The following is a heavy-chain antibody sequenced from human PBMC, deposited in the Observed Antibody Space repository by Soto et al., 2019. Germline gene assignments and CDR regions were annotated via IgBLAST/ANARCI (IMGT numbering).Heavy chain of an antibody. CDR3: ARSLPGTTGNGLDV. CDR1: GGSISNFH. J-gene: IGHJ6*02. CDR2: IYYSGN. V-gene: IGHV4-59*12. D-gene: IGHD1-1*01. Sequence: PSETLSLTCNVSGGSISNFHLSWIRQPPGKGLEWIGYIYYSGNYYNPSLTSRVSMSLDTSKNQVSLKVTSVTAADTAVYYCARSLPGTTGNGLDVWGQGTTVTVSS.